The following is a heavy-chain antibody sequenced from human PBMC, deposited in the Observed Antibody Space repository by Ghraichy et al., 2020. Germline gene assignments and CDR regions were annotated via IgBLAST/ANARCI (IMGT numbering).Heavy chain of an antibody. J-gene: IGHJ5*02. CDR2: ISSSSSYI. V-gene: IGHV3-21*01. CDR1: GFTFSSYS. Sequence: GGSLRLSCAASGFTFSSYSMNWVRQAPGKGLEWVPSISSSSSYIYYADSLKGRFTISRDNAKNSLYLQMNSLRAEDTAVYYCARGGFANWFDPWGQGTLGTVSS. CDR3: ARGGFANWFDP.